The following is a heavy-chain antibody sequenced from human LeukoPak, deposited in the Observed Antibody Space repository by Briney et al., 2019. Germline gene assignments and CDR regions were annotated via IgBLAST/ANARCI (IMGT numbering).Heavy chain of an antibody. V-gene: IGHV1-46*01. D-gene: IGHD3-16*01. J-gene: IGHJ4*02. CDR1: GYPLTTYY. CDR3: ARESMIARERKFDY. Sequence: ASVKVSCKASGYPLTTYYMHWVRQAPGQGLEWVGIINPSGGSTNYAQKFQGRVTMTRDTSTSTVYMELSSLRSEETAVYYCARESMIARERKFDYWGQGTLVTVSS. CDR2: INPSGGST.